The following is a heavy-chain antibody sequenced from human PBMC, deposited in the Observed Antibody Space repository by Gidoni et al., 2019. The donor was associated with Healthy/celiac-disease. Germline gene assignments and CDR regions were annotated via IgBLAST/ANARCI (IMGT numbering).Heavy chain of an antibody. Sequence: EVQLLESGGGLVQPGGSLRLSCAASGFTFSSYAMSWVRQAPGKGREWVSAISGSGGSTYYADSVKGRFTISRDNSKNTLYLQMNSLRAEDTAVYYCAKDPGLWFGESHFDYWGQGTLVTVSS. CDR3: AKDPGLWFGESHFDY. CDR1: GFTFSSYA. D-gene: IGHD3-10*01. J-gene: IGHJ4*02. V-gene: IGHV3-23*01. CDR2: ISGSGGST.